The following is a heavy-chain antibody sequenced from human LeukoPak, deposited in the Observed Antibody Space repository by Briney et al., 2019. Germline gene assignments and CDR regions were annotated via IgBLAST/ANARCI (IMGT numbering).Heavy chain of an antibody. CDR2: IYSGGST. CDR3: ATTYGGPAANYYYYYYMDV. V-gene: IGHV3-53*01. J-gene: IGHJ6*03. D-gene: IGHD2-2*01. CDR1: GFTVSSNY. Sequence: GGSLRLSCAASGFTVSSNYMSWVRQAPGKGLEWVSVIYSGGSTYYADSVKGRFTISRDNSKNTLYLQMNSLRAEDTAVYYCATTYGGPAANYYYYYYMDVWGKGTTVTVSS.